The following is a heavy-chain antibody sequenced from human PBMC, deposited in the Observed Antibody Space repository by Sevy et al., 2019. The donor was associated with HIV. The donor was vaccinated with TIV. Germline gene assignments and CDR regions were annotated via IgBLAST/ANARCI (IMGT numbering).Heavy chain of an antibody. CDR3: ARGGWQQPKDVDY. Sequence: GGSLRLSCAASGFTFDDYGMHWVRQAPGKGLEWVSVITWDGNSAYYADSVKGRFTISRDNSKNSLFLQMNSLTTEDSGLYYCARGGWQQPKDVDYWGQGTLVTVSS. CDR2: ITWDGNSA. CDR1: GFTFDDYG. V-gene: IGHV3-43D*04. J-gene: IGHJ4*02. D-gene: IGHD6-13*01.